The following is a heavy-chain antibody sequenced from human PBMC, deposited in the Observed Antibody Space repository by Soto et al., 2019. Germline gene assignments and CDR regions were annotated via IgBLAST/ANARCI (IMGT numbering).Heavy chain of an antibody. Sequence: QVQLVQSGAEVKKPGASVKVSCKASGYTFTSYGISWVRQAPGQGLEWMGWISVYNGNTNYAQKLQGRVTMTRDTSTSIAEIELRSLRSDDTAVYYCARSQWPRVFDYWGQGTLLTVSS. CDR2: ISVYNGNT. CDR1: GYTFTSYG. D-gene: IGHD6-19*01. V-gene: IGHV1-18*01. J-gene: IGHJ4*02. CDR3: ARSQWPRVFDY.